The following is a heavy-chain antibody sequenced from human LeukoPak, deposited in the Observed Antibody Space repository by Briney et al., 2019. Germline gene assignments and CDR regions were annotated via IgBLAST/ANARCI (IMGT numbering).Heavy chain of an antibody. CDR3: AKARDGFGVDTIDY. J-gene: IGHJ4*02. D-gene: IGHD3-3*01. CDR1: GFTFSRYA. V-gene: IGHV3-23*01. Sequence: GGSLRLSCAASGFTFSRYAMTWVRQAPGKGLEWVSAISGCGGNTYYADSVKGRFTISRDSSRNTLYLQMDSLRAEDTAIYFCAKARDGFGVDTIDYWGQGTLVTVSS. CDR2: ISGCGGNT.